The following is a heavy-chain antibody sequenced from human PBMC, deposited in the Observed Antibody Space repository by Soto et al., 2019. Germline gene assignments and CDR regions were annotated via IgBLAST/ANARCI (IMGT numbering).Heavy chain of an antibody. CDR3: AIGAVWRYYFDY. V-gene: IGHV4-34*01. Sequence: QVQLQQWGAGLLKPSETLSLTCAVYGGSFSGYYGSWIRQPPGKGLEWIGEINHSGSTNYNPSLKSRVTISVDTSKNQFSLKLSSVTAADTAVYYCAIGAVWRYYFDYWGQGTLVTVSS. J-gene: IGHJ4*02. CDR1: GGSFSGYY. CDR2: INHSGST. D-gene: IGHD6-25*01.